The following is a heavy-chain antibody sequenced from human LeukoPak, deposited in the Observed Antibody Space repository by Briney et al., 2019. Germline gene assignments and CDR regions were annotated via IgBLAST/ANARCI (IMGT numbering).Heavy chain of an antibody. CDR2: MNPNSGNT. CDR3: ARTEGATTGMDV. V-gene: IGHV1-8*03. D-gene: IGHD1-26*01. Sequence: ASVKVSCKASGGTFSSYAINWVRQATGQGLEWMGWMNPNSGNTGYAQKFQGRVTITRNTSISTAYMELSSLRSEDTAVYYCARTEGATTGMDVWGKGTTVTVSS. CDR1: GGTFSSYA. J-gene: IGHJ6*04.